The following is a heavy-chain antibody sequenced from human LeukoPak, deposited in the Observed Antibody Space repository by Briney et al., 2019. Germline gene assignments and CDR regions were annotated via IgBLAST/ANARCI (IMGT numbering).Heavy chain of an antibody. CDR1: GYTFTSYD. CDR3: ARDVGEYCSSTNCYASHY. V-gene: IGHV1-8*01. J-gene: IGHJ4*02. Sequence: ASVKVSCKASGYTFTSYDFNWVRQATGQGLEWMGWMNPNSGNTGYAQKFQGGVTMTRDTSITTAYMELSSLRSDDTAVYYCARDVGEYCSSTNCYASHYWGQGTLVTVSS. D-gene: IGHD2-2*01. CDR2: MNPNSGNT.